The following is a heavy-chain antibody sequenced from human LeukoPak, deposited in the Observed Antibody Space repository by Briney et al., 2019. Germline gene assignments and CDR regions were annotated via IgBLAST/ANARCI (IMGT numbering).Heavy chain of an antibody. CDR1: GYSISSGYY. V-gene: IGHV4-38-2*02. CDR3: ARHPGEYDAFDI. D-gene: IGHD7-27*01. Sequence: SETLSLTCTVSGYSISSGYYWDWIRQSPGKGLEWIGGVFIGEGTYYNPSLKSRATIAVDTSKNQISLRVSSVTAADTAVYYCARHPGEYDAFDIWGQGTMVTVSS. J-gene: IGHJ3*02. CDR2: VFIGEGT.